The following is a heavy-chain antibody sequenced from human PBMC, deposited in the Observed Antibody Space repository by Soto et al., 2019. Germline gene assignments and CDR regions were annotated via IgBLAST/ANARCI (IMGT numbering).Heavy chain of an antibody. CDR2: IYPGDSET. V-gene: IGHV5-51*03. J-gene: IGHJ4*02. CDR1: GYTCSTSW. CDR3: ARQGEYCSGDYCCTDF. Sequence: PGEPLNSYGQGSGYTCSTSWIAWVRQMSGKGLEWMGFIYPGDSETRYNPSFQGQVTISADTSINTAYLQWSTLKASDTAMYFCARQGEYCSGDYCCTDFWGQGTLVTVS. D-gene: IGHD2-21*01.